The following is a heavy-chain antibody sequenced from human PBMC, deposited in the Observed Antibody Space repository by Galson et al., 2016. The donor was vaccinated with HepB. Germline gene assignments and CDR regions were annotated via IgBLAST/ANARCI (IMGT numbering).Heavy chain of an antibody. V-gene: IGHV4-39*02. CDR1: GDSINTGNYY. J-gene: IGHJ3*02. Sequence: SETLSLTCTGSGDSINTGNYYWAWIRQPPGKGLEWIATIYYTGTTYYNPSLKSRLTISVDTSYNQFSPHPNSVTAADTSIYYGARDLTGPSFDIWSQGTMVTVSS. CDR3: ARDLTGPSFDI. CDR2: IYYTGTT.